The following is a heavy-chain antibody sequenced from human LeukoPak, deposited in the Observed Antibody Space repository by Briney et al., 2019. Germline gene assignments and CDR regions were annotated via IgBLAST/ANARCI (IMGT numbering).Heavy chain of an antibody. CDR1: GFSFSSAA. V-gene: IGHV3-23*01. CDR2: IGTIGYST. D-gene: IGHD5-24*01. J-gene: IGHJ3*01. Sequence: PGGSLRLSCAASGFSFSSAAMTWVRQAPGKGMEWVSLIGTIGYSTYYADSVKGRFTISRDNSKNTLSLQMNSLRVEDTAIYYCVKGIQLSTWGVGTMVTVSS. CDR3: VKGIQLST.